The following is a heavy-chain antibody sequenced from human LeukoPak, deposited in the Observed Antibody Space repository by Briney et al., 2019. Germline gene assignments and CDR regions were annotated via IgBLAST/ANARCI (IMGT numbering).Heavy chain of an antibody. V-gene: IGHV1-46*01. CDR3: ARGYGSGSCSYYYYMDV. J-gene: IGHJ6*03. D-gene: IGHD3-10*01. CDR2: INPSGGST. CDR1: GYTFTSYY. Sequence: ASVKVSCKASGYTFTSYYMHWVRQAPGQGLEWMGIINPSGGSTSYAQKFQGRVTITRNTSISTAYMELSSLRSEDTAVYYCARGYGSGSCSYYYYMDVWGKGTTVTVSS.